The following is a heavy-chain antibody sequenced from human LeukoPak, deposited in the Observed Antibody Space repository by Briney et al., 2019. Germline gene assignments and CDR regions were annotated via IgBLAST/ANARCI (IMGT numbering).Heavy chain of an antibody. V-gene: IGHV4-39*01. J-gene: IGHJ6*03. CDR1: GGSISSSSYY. D-gene: IGHD2-2*01. Sequence: PSETLSLTCTVSGGSISSSSYYWGWIRQPPGKGLEWIGSIYYSGSTYYNPSPKSRVTISVDTSKNQFSLKLSSVTAADTAVYYCARHQYCSSTSCLAGYYYYYYMDVWGKGTTVTVSS. CDR2: IYYSGST. CDR3: ARHQYCSSTSCLAGYYYYYYMDV.